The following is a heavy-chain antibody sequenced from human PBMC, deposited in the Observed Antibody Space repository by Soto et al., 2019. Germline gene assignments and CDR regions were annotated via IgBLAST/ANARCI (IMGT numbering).Heavy chain of an antibody. CDR1: GGSFTGYY. Sequence: QVQLQQWGAGLLKPSETLSLTCALYGGSFTGYYWSWIRQPPGKGLEWIGEISHSGSTNYNPSFKSRVNISLKMSKNQFSLKMNSVTAADTAIYYCARGGIIAAPGTGEFDPWGQGTLVTVSS. CDR2: ISHSGST. CDR3: ARGGIIAAPGTGEFDP. J-gene: IGHJ5*02. D-gene: IGHD6-13*01. V-gene: IGHV4-34*02.